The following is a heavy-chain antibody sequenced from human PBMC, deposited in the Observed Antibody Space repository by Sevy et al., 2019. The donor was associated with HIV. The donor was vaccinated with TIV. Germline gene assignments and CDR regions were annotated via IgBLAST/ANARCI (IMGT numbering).Heavy chain of an antibody. CDR2: ISYDGSNK. V-gene: IGHV3-30*18. Sequence: GGSLRLSCAASGFTFSSYGMHWVRQAPGKGLEWVAVISYDGSNKYYADSVKGRFTISRDNSNNTVHLLMNSLRAEDTAVFYCAKEGYTSWYYFDYWGQGTLVTVSS. J-gene: IGHJ4*02. D-gene: IGHD6-13*01. CDR3: AKEGYTSWYYFDY. CDR1: GFTFSSYG.